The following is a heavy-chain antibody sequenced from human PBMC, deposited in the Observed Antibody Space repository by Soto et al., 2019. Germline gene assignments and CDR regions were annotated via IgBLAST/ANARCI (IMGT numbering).Heavy chain of an antibody. CDR3: AKDGDELQPNYYYYYLDV. V-gene: IGHV3-9*01. CDR2: ISWNSGSI. D-gene: IGHD2-15*01. J-gene: IGHJ6*03. CDR1: GFTFDDYA. Sequence: EVQLVESGGGLVQPGRSLRLSCAASGFTFDDYAMHWVRQAPGKGLEWVSGISWNSGSIGYADSVKGRFTISRDHDKNSLYLQMNCLRAEDTALYYSAKDGDELQPNYYYYYLDVWGKGTTVTVSS.